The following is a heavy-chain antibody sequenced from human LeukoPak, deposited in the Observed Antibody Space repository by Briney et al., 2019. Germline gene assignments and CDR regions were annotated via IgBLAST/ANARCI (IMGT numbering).Heavy chain of an antibody. Sequence: VRSLRLSCAASGFTFSRDRMHWVRQAPGQGLEWVAVMWFDGSNIYYADSVKGRFTISRDNSKNTLYLQMNSLRAQAPTVYYFAGDYSIVWLRFFDYCGQGTLVTVSS. CDR1: GFTFSRDR. D-gene: IGHD2-21*01. J-gene: IGHJ4*02. CDR3: AGDYSIVWLRFFDY. CDR2: MWFDGSNI. V-gene: IGHV3-33*01.